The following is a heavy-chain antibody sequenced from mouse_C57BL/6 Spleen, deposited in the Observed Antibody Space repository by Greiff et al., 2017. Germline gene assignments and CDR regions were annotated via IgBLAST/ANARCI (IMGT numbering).Heavy chain of an antibody. CDR3: ASEGDYDGFAY. CDR1: GYSITSGYY. J-gene: IGHJ3*01. CDR2: ISYDGST. D-gene: IGHD2-4*01. V-gene: IGHV3-6*01. Sequence: EVQLQESGPGLVKPSQSLSLTCSVTGYSITSGYYWNWIRQFPGNKLEWMGYISYDGSTNYNPSLKNRISITRDTSKNQCFLKLNSVTTEDTATYYCASEGDYDGFAYWGQGTLVTVSA.